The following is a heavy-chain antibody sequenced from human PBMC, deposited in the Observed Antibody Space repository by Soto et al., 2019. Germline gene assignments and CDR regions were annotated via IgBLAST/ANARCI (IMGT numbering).Heavy chain of an antibody. J-gene: IGHJ4*02. V-gene: IGHV3-30-3*01. CDR2: ISYDGSNN. D-gene: IGHD3-22*01. Sequence: PWGSLLLSCAASVFTFSSYTIRWVRQVPGKGLDWVALISYDGSNNYYADSVKGRFTISRDNSKNTVYLQLTSLRAGDTAVYFCARGSQYYYDGSGPLDCWGQGTMVTVSS. CDR3: ARGSQYYYDGSGPLDC. CDR1: VFTFSSYT.